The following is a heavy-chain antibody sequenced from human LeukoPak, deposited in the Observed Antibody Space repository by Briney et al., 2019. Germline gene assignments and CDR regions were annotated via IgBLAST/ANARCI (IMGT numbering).Heavy chain of an antibody. J-gene: IGHJ5*02. CDR2: IYYSGST. CDR1: GGSISSSSYY. Sequence: PSETLSLTCTVSGGSISSSSYYWGWIRQPPGKGLEWIGSIYYSGSTYYNPSLKSRVTISVDTSKNQSSLKLSSVTAADTAVYYCARVVVVPAATDNWFDPWGQGTLVTVSS. CDR3: ARVVVVPAATDNWFDP. V-gene: IGHV4-39*07. D-gene: IGHD2-2*01.